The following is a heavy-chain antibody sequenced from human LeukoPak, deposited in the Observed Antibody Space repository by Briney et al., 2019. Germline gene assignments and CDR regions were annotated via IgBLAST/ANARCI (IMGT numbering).Heavy chain of an antibody. CDR2: IIPIFGTA. CDR1: RGTFSSYA. D-gene: IGHD2-21*02. V-gene: IGHV1-69*05. J-gene: IGHJ4*02. CDR3: AREGSMTAAFDY. Sequence: SVKVSCKASRGTFSSYAISWVRQAPGQGLEWMGGIIPIFGTANYAQKFQGRVTITTDESTSTAYMELSSLRSEDTAVYYCAREGSMTAAFDYWGQGTLVTVSS.